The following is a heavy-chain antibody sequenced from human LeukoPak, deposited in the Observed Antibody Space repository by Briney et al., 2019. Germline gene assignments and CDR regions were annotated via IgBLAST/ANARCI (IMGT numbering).Heavy chain of an antibody. J-gene: IGHJ5*02. V-gene: IGHV4-39*01. Sequence: SETLSLTCNVSGGSISSSGFYWGWIRQPPGKWLEWIGTTYYSGSTYYNPSLKSRVTISVDTSKNQFSLKLSSVTAADTAVYYCARHAALDTKRGWNNHNWFDPWGQGTLVTVSS. D-gene: IGHD5-18*01. CDR2: TYYSGST. CDR1: GGSISSSGFY. CDR3: ARHAALDTKRGWNNHNWFDP.